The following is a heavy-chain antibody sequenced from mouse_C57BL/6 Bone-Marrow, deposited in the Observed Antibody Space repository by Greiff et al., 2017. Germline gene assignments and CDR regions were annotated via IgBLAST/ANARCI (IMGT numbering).Heavy chain of an antibody. J-gene: IGHJ2*01. V-gene: IGHV1-55*01. Sequence: QVQLQQPGAELVKPGASVKMSCKASGYTFTSYWITWVKQRPGQGLEWIGDIYPGSGSTNYNEKFKSKATLTVDTSSSTAYMQRSSLTSEDAAVYYCANYGSHFDYWGQGTTLTVSS. D-gene: IGHD1-2*01. CDR1: GYTFTSYW. CDR3: ANYGSHFDY. CDR2: IYPGSGST.